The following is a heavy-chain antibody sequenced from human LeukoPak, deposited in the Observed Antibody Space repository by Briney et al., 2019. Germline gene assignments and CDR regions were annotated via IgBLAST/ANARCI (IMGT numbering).Heavy chain of an antibody. V-gene: IGHV1-18*01. Sequence: GASVKVSCKASGYTFTSYGISWVRQAPGQVPEWMGWISAYSTYNGNTNYAQKFQGRVTMTTDTSTSTAYMELRSLRSDDTAVYYCTRDLGQWLLQGIFFDYWGQGTLVTVSS. D-gene: IGHD5-12*01. J-gene: IGHJ4*02. CDR3: TRDLGQWLLQGIFFDY. CDR2: ISAYSTYNGNT. CDR1: GYTFTSYG.